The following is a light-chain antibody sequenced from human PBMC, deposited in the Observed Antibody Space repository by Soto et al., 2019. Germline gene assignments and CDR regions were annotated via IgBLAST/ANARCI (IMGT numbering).Light chain of an antibody. J-gene: IGKJ2*01. Sequence: EIVMTQSPATLSLSTGERATLSCRASQSVSSNLAWYRQKPGQAPTLLIYRTSTRDTGIPDRFSGSGSGTEFTLTISSLQSEDFAFYYCQQYNNWPYTFGQGTKLEIK. CDR2: RTS. CDR3: QQYNNWPYT. CDR1: QSVSSN. V-gene: IGKV3-15*01.